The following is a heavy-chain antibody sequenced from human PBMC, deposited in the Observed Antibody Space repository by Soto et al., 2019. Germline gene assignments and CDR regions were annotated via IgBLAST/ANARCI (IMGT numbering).Heavy chain of an antibody. J-gene: IGHJ4*02. V-gene: IGHV3-23*01. D-gene: IGHD3-22*01. CDR1: GFTFSSYA. Sequence: GSLRLSCAASGFTFSSYAMSWVRQAPGKGLEWVSAISGSGSSTYYADSVKSRFTISRDNSKNTLYLQMNSLRAEDTAVYYGAKDTYSSGYYFDYWGQGTLVTVSS. CDR3: AKDTYSSGYYFDY. CDR2: ISGSGSST.